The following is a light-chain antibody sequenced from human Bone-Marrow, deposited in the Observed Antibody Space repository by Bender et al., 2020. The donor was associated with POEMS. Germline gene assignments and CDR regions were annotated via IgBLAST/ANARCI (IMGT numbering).Light chain of an antibody. V-gene: IGLV3-21*02. CDR3: QVWDSSRDHPVI. CDR2: DDS. CDR1: NIGSKS. J-gene: IGLJ2*01. Sequence: SYELAQPPSVSVAPGETARITCEGKNIGSKSVHWYQQKPGQAPVPVVHDDSDRPSGIPERFAGSNSGNPATLTISRVEAGDEADYYCQVWDSSRDHPVIFGGGTKLTVL.